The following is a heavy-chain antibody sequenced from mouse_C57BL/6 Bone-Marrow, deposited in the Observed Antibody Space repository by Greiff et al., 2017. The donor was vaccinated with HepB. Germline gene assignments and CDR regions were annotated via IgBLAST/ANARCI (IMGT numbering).Heavy chain of an antibody. D-gene: IGHD1-1*02. CDR2: ISNDGSN. V-gene: IGHV3-6*01. J-gene: IGHJ3*01. CDR1: GYSITSGYY. Sequence: DVQLQESGPGLVKPSQSLSLTCSVTGYSITSGYYWNWIRQFPGNKLEWMGYISNDGSNNYNPSLKNRITITRDTSKNQFFLKLNSVTTEDTATYYCARGQGLWSFAYWGQGTLVTVSA. CDR3: ARGQGLWSFAY.